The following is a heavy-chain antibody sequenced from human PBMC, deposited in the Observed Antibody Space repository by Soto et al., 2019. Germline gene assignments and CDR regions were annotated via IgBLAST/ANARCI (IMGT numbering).Heavy chain of an antibody. CDR1: GGSISSGGYY. CDR3: ARANHNLITIFGVVPIFDD. CDR2: IYYSGST. V-gene: IGHV4-31*03. Sequence: SETLSLTCTVSGGSISSGGYYWSWIRQHPGKGLEWIGYIYYSGSTYYNPSLKSRVTISVDTSKNQFSLKLSSVTAADTAVYYCARANHNLITIFGVVPIFDDWGQGTLVTVSS. D-gene: IGHD3-3*01. J-gene: IGHJ4*02.